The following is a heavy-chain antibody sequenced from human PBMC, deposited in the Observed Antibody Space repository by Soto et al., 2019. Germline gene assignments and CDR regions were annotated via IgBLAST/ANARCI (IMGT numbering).Heavy chain of an antibody. CDR1: GFTVSSNY. J-gene: IGHJ3*02. V-gene: IGHV3-53*01. CDR3: AAHPIVVGIKGDDAFDI. Sequence: GGSLRLSCAASGFTVSSNYMSWVRQAPGKGLEWVSVIYSGGSTYYADSVKGRFTISRDNSKNTLYLQMNSLRAEDTAVYYCAAHPIVVGIKGDDAFDIWGQGTMVTVSS. D-gene: IGHD2-21*01. CDR2: IYSGGST.